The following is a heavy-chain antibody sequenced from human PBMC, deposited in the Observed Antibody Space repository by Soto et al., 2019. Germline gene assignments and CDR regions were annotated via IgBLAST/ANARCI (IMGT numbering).Heavy chain of an antibody. CDR1: GGTFSGYA. D-gene: IGHD3-22*01. CDR2: IIPIFGTA. CDR3: ARDSIPYYYDSSGYYYTLDV. J-gene: IGHJ6*02. Sequence: SVKVSCKASGGTFSGYAISWVRQAPGQGLEWMGGIIPIFGTANYAQKFQGRVTITADESTSTAYMELSSLRSEDTAVYYCARDSIPYYYDSSGYYYTLDVWGQGTTVTVSS. V-gene: IGHV1-69*13.